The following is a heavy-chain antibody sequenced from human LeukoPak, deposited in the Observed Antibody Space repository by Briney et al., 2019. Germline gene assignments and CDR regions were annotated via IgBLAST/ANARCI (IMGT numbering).Heavy chain of an antibody. D-gene: IGHD2-2*01. J-gene: IGHJ6*03. CDR1: GFTFSPYS. CDR3: ARDGEYCSSTSCYYYYYYMDV. Sequence: GGSLRLSCAASGFTFSPYSMTWVRQAPGKGLEWVSSIDSSSYYIYYADSVKGRFTISRDNAKNSLYLQMNSLRAEDTAVYYCARDGEYCSSTSCYYYYYYMDVWGKGTTVTVS. V-gene: IGHV3-21*01. CDR2: IDSSSYYI.